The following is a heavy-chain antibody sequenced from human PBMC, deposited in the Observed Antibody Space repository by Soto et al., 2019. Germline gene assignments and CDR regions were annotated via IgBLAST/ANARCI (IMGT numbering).Heavy chain of an antibody. D-gene: IGHD3-9*01. CDR2: IYWDDDK. Sequence: QITLKESGPTLVKPTQTLTLTCTFSGFSLSTSGVGVGWIRQPPGKALEWLALIYWDDDKRYSPSLKSRLTITKDTSKNQVVLTMTNMDPVDTATYYCAHRLAFDILTGYYPFDAFDIWGQGTMVTVSS. J-gene: IGHJ3*02. V-gene: IGHV2-5*02. CDR3: AHRLAFDILTGYYPFDAFDI. CDR1: GFSLSTSGVG.